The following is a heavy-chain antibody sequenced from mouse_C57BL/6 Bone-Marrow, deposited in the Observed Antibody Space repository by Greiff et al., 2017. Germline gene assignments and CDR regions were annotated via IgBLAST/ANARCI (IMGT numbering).Heavy chain of an antibody. D-gene: IGHD2-4*01. CDR2: INPSSGYT. J-gene: IGHJ4*01. V-gene: IGHV1-7*01. CDR1: GYTFTSYW. Sequence: VQLKESGAELAKPGASVKLSCKASGYTFTSYWMHWVKQRPGQGLEWIGYINPSSGYTKYNQKFKDKATLTADKSSRTAYMQLSSLKYEDSAVYYCARRRPYYDYHYYAMDYWGQGTSVTVSS. CDR3: ARRRPYYDYHYYAMDY.